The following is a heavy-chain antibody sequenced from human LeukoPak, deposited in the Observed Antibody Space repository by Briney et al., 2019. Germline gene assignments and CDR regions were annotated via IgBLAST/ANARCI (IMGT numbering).Heavy chain of an antibody. Sequence: SETLSLTCTVSGVSISSSSYYWGWLRQPPGKGLEWIGSIYYSGSTYYNPSLKSRVTISVDTSKNQFSLKLSSVTAADTAVYYCARVKFYGYYYYYMDVWGKGTTVTVSS. V-gene: IGHV4-39*01. CDR1: GVSISSSSYY. CDR3: ARVKFYGYYYYYMDV. CDR2: IYYSGST. D-gene: IGHD4-17*01. J-gene: IGHJ6*03.